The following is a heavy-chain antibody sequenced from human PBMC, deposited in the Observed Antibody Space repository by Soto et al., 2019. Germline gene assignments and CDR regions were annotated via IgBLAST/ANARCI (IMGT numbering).Heavy chain of an antibody. Sequence: EVQLLESGGGLVQPGGSLRLSCGVSGFTFNDFEMNWVRQAPGKGLEWLAYIDGSGTTKKYADSVRGRFTISRDNPNNSLFLHMSSLSAADTAIYYCARGFLRFNYWCQGTLVSVSS. CDR2: IDGSGTTK. CDR3: ARGFLRFNY. CDR1: GFTFNDFE. V-gene: IGHV3-48*03. J-gene: IGHJ4*02.